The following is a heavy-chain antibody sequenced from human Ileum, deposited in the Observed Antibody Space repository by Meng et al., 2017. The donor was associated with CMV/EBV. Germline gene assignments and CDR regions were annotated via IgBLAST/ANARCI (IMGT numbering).Heavy chain of an antibody. Sequence: VSGVSISSGAFYWSWIRQPPGKGLEWIGFIYYSGSTYYNPSLRSRVTMSVDTSKNQFSLNLTSVTAADTAVYYCARDRQGSGSYTDYWGQGTLVTVSS. V-gene: IGHV4-30-4*01. CDR2: IYYSGST. J-gene: IGHJ4*02. CDR3: ARDRQGSGSYTDY. CDR1: GVSISSGAFY. D-gene: IGHD1-26*01.